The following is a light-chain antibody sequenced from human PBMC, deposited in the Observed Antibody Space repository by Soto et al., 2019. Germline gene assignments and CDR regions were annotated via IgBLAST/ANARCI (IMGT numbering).Light chain of an antibody. CDR3: QQYDNVPPYT. J-gene: IGKJ2*01. CDR2: DAS. Sequence: DVQMTQSPSSLSASVGDRVTITCQASQDISTYLNWYQQKPGKAPELLIFDASYLQTGVASRFSGSGSGTDFTLTISSLQPEDNATYYCQQYDNVPPYTFGQGTKLEI. V-gene: IGKV1-33*01. CDR1: QDISTY.